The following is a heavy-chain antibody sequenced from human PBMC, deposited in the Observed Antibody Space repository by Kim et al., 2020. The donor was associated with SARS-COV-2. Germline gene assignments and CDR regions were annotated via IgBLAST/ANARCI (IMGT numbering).Heavy chain of an antibody. D-gene: IGHD3-9*01. CDR3: ARFPRCRYFDWLPLYYFDY. Sequence: GGSRRLSCAASGFTFSDYYMSWIRQAPGKGLEWVSYISSSGSTIYYADSVKGRFTISRDNAKNSLYLQMNSLRAEDTAVYYCARFPRCRYFDWLPLYYFDYWGQGTLVTVSS. CDR2: ISSSGSTI. CDR1: GFTFSDYY. V-gene: IGHV3-11*04. J-gene: IGHJ4*02.